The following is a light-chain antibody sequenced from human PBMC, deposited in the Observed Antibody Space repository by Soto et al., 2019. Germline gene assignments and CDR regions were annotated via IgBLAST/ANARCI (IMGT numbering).Light chain of an antibody. CDR2: DAS. Sequence: DIPMTQSPSTLSASVGDRITITCRASQSVSRRLAWFQQKPGKAPKILIYDASSLESGVPSRCSGRGSGTEFTLTISSLQPDDCATYYCHTYNSYSLHTFGQGTKLEIK. CDR1: QSVSRR. V-gene: IGKV1-5*01. J-gene: IGKJ2*01. CDR3: HTYNSYSLHT.